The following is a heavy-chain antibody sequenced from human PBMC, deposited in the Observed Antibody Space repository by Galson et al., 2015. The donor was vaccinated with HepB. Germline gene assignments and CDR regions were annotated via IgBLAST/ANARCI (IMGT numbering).Heavy chain of an antibody. V-gene: IGHV3-21*01. D-gene: IGHD6-19*01. J-gene: IGHJ4*02. CDR1: GFTFSSYS. CDR3: ARGRRLGYSSGWGFDY. CDR2: ISSSSSYI. Sequence: SLRLSCAASGFTFSSYSMNWVRQAPGKGLEWVSSISSSSSYIYYADSVKGRFTISRDNAKNSLYLQMNSLRAEDTAVYYCARGRRLGYSSGWGFDYWGQGTLVTVSS.